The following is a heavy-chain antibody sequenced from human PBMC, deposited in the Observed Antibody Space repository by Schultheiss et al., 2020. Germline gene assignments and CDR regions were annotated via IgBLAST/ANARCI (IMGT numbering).Heavy chain of an antibody. CDR1: GGSISTYY. CDR2: IYYSGST. Sequence: SETLSLTCTVSGGSISTYYWGWIRQPPGKGLEWIGYIYYSGSTNYNPSLKSRVTISVDTSKNQFSLKLSSVTAADTAVYYCAKVWRGWEGFDYWGQGTMGTVSS. J-gene: IGHJ4*02. V-gene: IGHV4-59*01. CDR3: AKVWRGWEGFDY. D-gene: IGHD6-19*01.